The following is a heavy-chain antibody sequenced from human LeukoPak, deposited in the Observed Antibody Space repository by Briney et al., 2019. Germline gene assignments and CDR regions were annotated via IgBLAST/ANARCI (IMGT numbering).Heavy chain of an antibody. CDR2: INPGGSSI. J-gene: IGHJ4*02. CDR1: GFTFSSYW. V-gene: IGHV3-74*01. Sequence: PGGSLRLSCAASGFTFSSYWMHWVRQVPGKGLVWVARINPGGSSITYADSVKGRFNISREKAKKTLYLQMDSLRAEDTGVYYCARSNQADDYWGQGALVTVSS. D-gene: IGHD1-14*01. CDR3: ARSNQADDY.